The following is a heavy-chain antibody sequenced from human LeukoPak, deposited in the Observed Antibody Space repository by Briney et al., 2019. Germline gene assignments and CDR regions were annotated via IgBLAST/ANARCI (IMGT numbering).Heavy chain of an antibody. D-gene: IGHD3-10*01. V-gene: IGHV3-30*02. CDR2: IRDDGGNK. CDR3: AKDMYYYGSGSYYHPSDY. J-gene: IGHJ4*02. CDR1: GFTFSSYG. Sequence: GGSLRLSCAASGFTFSSYGMHWVRQAPGKGLEWVAFIRDDGGNKYYADSVKGRFTISRDNAKSSLYLQMNSLRAEDTALYYCAKDMYYYGSGSYYHPSDYWGQGTLVTVSS.